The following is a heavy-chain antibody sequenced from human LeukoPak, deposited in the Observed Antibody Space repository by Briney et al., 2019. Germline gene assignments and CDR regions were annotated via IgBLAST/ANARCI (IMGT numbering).Heavy chain of an antibody. V-gene: IGHV1-69*05. D-gene: IGHD6-19*01. J-gene: IGHJ4*02. CDR1: GGTFSSYA. CDR3: ASFHGSGWHFGVYYFDY. Sequence: GSSVKVSYKASGGTFSSYAISWVRQAPGQGLEWMGGSIPIFGTANYAQKFQGRVTITTDESTSTAYMELSSLRSEDPAVYYCASFHGSGWHFGVYYFDYWGQGTLVTVSS. CDR2: SIPIFGTA.